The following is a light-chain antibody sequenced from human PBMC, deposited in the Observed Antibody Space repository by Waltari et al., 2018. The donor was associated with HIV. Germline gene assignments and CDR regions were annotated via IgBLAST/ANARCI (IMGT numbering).Light chain of an antibody. CDR3: QSFDYDSSLTVL. Sequence: QSVLTQPPSVSGAPAQTVPISCSGSSSNIADAAFDVPWYQQLPGTAPNLLIYGNRIRPSGVPDRFSGSKSGTSASLAITGLQPEDEADYYCQSFDYDSSLTVLFGGGTKLTVL. V-gene: IGLV1-40*01. J-gene: IGLJ2*01. CDR1: SSNIADAAFD. CDR2: GNR.